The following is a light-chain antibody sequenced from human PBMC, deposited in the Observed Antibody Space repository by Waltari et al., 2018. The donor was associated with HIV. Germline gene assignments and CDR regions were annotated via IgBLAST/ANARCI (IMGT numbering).Light chain of an antibody. CDR3: SSYTSSSTLYVV. V-gene: IGLV2-14*01. CDR1: SSDVGGYNY. CDR2: DVR. Sequence: QSALTQPASVSGSPGQSITISCTGTSSDVGGYNYVSWYHQHPGKAPKLMIYDVRYRPAGVSNRFSGSKSGNTASLTISGLQAEDESDYYCSSYTSSSTLYVVFGGGTKLTVL. J-gene: IGLJ2*01.